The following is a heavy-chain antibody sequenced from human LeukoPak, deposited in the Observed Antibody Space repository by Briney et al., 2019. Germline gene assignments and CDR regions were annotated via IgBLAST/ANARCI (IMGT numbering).Heavy chain of an antibody. CDR1: GYTFTRYF. Sequence: ASVKVSCKASGYTFTRYFIHWVRQAPEQGLEWIGIINPSAAGTSYAQKFQGRVTVTRDMSTSTVYMELSSLTSEDTAVYYCARDLVTVTKGFDIWGQGTMVSVSS. V-gene: IGHV1-46*01. CDR2: INPSAAGT. CDR3: ARDLVTVTKGFDI. J-gene: IGHJ3*02. D-gene: IGHD4-17*01.